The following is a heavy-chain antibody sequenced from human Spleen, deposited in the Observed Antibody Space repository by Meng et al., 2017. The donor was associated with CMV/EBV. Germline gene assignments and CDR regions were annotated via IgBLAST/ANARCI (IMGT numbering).Heavy chain of an antibody. Sequence: GESLKISCEASGFTFSRFSLHWVRQAPGKGLEWVAVISYDGKDKHYADSVKGQFTISRDNYKRTLYLQMNSLRTEDTAVYYCSKNWNPNPLYYYGVDVWGRGTTVTVSS. J-gene: IGHJ6*02. CDR2: ISYDGKDK. V-gene: IGHV3-30-3*02. D-gene: IGHD1-1*01. CDR3: SKNWNPNPLYYYGVDV. CDR1: GFTFSRFS.